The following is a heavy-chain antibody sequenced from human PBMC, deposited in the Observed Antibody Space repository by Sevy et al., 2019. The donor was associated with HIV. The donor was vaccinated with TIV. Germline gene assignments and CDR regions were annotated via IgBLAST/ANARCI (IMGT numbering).Heavy chain of an antibody. V-gene: IGHV3-49*03. CDR1: GFTFGDYA. CDR3: TRGPNTPMALVGSSPSWFDP. Sequence: GGSLRLSCTTSGFTFGDYAMSWFRQAPGKGLEWVGFIRSKADGGTTEYAASVKGRFTISRDDSKSIAYLQMNSLKTEDTAIYFCTRGPNTPMALVGSSPSWFDPWGQGTLVTVSS. D-gene: IGHD5-18*01. CDR2: IRSKADGGTT. J-gene: IGHJ5*02.